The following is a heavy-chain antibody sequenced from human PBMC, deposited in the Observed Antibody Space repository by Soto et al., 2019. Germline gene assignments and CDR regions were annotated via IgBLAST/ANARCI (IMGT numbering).Heavy chain of an antibody. D-gene: IGHD5-18*01. CDR1: GFSFSGYA. Sequence: EVQLLESGGGLVQPGGSLGLPFAASGFSFSGYAMAWARRAPGKGLEWLSDITTGGGSTNYADSVKGRFTISRDNYRNTLFLQMNSLRAEDTATYYCAKGRGGYNYGLDSWGQGTLVTVSS. CDR2: ITTGGGST. CDR3: AKGRGGYNYGLDS. J-gene: IGHJ4*02. V-gene: IGHV3-23*01.